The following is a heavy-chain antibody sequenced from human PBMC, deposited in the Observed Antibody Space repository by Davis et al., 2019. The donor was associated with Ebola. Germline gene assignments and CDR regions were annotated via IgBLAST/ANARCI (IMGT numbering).Heavy chain of an antibody. V-gene: IGHV3-33*01. J-gene: IGHJ4*02. CDR1: GFTFSSYG. CDR2: IWYDGSNK. CDR3: ARDGPYKITMIVVH. Sequence: PGGSLRLSCAASGFTFSSYGMHWVRQAPGKGLEWVAVIWYDGSNKYYADSVKGRFTISRDNSKNTLYLQMNSLRAEDTAVYYCARDGPYKITMIVVHWGQGTLVTVSS. D-gene: IGHD3-22*01.